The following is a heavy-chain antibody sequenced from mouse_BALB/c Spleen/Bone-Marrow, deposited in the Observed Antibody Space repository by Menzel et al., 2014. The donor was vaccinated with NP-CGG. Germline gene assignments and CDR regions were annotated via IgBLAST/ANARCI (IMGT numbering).Heavy chain of an antibody. CDR2: ISNGGGST. D-gene: IGHD4-1*01. CDR3: ATGTFAY. CDR1: GFTFSSYT. J-gene: IGHJ3*01. V-gene: IGHV5-12-2*01. Sequence: EVKLQESGGGLVQPGGSLKLSCAASGFTFSSYTMSWVRQTPEKRLEWVAYISNGGGSTYYPDTVKGRFTISRDNAKNTLYLQMSSPKSEDTAMYYCATGTFAYWGQGTLVTVSA.